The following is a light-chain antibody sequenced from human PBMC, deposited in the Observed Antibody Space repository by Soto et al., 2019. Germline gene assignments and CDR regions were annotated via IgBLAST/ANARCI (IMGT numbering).Light chain of an antibody. CDR2: AAS. CDR3: QQSYSTPRT. J-gene: IGKJ1*01. CDR1: QSISSY. Sequence: DLQMTQSPSSLSASVGDRVTITCRASQSISSYVNWYQQKPGKAPKLLIYAASSLQSGVPSRFSGSGSGTHFTLTISSLQPEDSATYYCQQSYSTPRTFGQGTKVEIK. V-gene: IGKV1-39*01.